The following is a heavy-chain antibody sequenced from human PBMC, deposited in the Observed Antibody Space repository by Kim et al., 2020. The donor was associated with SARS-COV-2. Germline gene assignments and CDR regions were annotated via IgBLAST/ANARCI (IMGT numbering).Heavy chain of an antibody. CDR2: INHSGST. J-gene: IGHJ6*02. Sequence: SETLSLTCAVYGGSFSGYYWSWIRQPPGKGLEWIGEINHSGSTNYNPSLKSRVTISVDTSKNQFSLKLSSVTAADTAVYYCARDRVPPLPGFYYYGMDVWGQGTTVTVSS. V-gene: IGHV4-34*01. CDR1: GGSFSGYY. CDR3: ARDRVPPLPGFYYYGMDV. D-gene: IGHD6-6*01.